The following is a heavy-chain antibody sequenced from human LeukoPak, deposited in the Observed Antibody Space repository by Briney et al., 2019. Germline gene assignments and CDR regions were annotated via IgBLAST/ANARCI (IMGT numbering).Heavy chain of an antibody. CDR1: GYTFTSYA. D-gene: IGHD2-15*01. CDR3: ARDCSGGPPGWFDP. J-gene: IGHJ5*02. CDR2: IIAGNGNT. Sequence: ASVKVSCKASGYTFTSYAIHWVRQAPGQSLEWMGWIIAGNGNTKYSQWFQGRVTITRDTSASTAYMELSSLRSDDTAVYYCARDCSGGPPGWFDPWGQGTLVTVST. V-gene: IGHV1-3*01.